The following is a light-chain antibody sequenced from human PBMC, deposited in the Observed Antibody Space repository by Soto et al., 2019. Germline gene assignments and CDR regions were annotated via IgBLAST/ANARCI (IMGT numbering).Light chain of an antibody. CDR1: QSVSSSY. CDR2: GAS. Sequence: EIVLTQSPGTLSLSPGERDTFSCRASQSVSSSYLAWYQRKPGQAPRLLIYGASGRSTGIPDRFSGSGSGTDFTLTISRLEPQDFAVYYCQQYGSSPMYTFGQGTKLEIK. V-gene: IGKV3-20*01. J-gene: IGKJ2*01. CDR3: QQYGSSPMYT.